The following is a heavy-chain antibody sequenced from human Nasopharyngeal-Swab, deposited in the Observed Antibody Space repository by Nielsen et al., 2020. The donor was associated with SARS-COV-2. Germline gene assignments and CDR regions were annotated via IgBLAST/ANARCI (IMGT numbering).Heavy chain of an antibody. V-gene: IGHV3-33*08. CDR3: ARVDVHDAFDI. CDR1: GFTFSSYG. Sequence: GESLKISCAASGFTFSSYGMHWVRQAPGKGLEWVAVIWYDGSNKYYADSVKGRFTISRDNAKKTLCLQMNSLRAEDTAVYYCARVDVHDAFDIWGQGTMVTVSS. CDR2: IWYDGSNK. J-gene: IGHJ3*02. D-gene: IGHD3-16*01.